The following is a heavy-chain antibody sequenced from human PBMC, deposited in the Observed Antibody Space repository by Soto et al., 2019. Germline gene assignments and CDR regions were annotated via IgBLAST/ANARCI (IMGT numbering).Heavy chain of an antibody. Sequence: QITLKESGPTLVKPTQTLTLTCTFSGFSLNTRGVGVGWIRQPPGKALEWLALISWDGEKRYRPSLKTRLTVTKDTSENQVVLTMANMAPVDTDTHSCAQSRCDLLTGHYYFDFWGQGPLVTVPS. CDR2: ISWDGEK. CDR1: GFSLNTRGVG. CDR3: AQSRCDLLTGHYYFDF. D-gene: IGHD3-9*01. V-gene: IGHV2-5*02. J-gene: IGHJ4*02.